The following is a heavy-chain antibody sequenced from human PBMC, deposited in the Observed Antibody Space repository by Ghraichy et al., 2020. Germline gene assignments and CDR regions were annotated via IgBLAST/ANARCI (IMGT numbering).Heavy chain of an antibody. J-gene: IGHJ4*02. V-gene: IGHV4-34*01. CDR1: GGSFSGYY. D-gene: IGHD4-23*01. CDR3: ARSPGDYGGNSIGYYFDY. Sequence: SETLSLTCAVYGGSFSGYYWIWIRQPPGKGLEWIGEINHSGSTNYNPSLKSRVTISVDTSKNQFSLKLSSVTAADTAVYYCARSPGDYGGNSIGYYFDYWGQGTLVTVSS. CDR2: INHSGST.